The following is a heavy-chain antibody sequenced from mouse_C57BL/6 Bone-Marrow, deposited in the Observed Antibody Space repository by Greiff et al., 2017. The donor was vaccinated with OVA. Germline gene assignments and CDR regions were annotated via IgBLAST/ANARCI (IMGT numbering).Heavy chain of an antibody. D-gene: IGHD3-2*02. J-gene: IGHJ2*01. CDR2: IDPSDSYT. CDR3: ARRLYMDY. Sequence: VQLQQSGAELVRPGTSVKLSCKASGYTFTSYWMHWVKQRPGQGLEWIGVIDPSDSYTNYNQKFKGKATLTVDTSSSTAYMQLSSLTSEDSAVYYCARRLYMDYWGQGTTLTVSS. CDR1: GYTFTSYW. V-gene: IGHV1-59*01.